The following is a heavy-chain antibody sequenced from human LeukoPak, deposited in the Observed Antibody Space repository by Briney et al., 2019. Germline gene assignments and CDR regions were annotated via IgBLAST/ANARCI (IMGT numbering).Heavy chain of an antibody. CDR3: ARATITMVRGVSNWFDP. V-gene: IGHV7-4-1*02. D-gene: IGHD3-10*01. Sequence: EASVKVSCKASGYTFTSYAMNWVRQAPGQGLEWMGWINTNTGNPTYAQGFTGRFVFSLDTSVSTAYLQISSLKAEDTAVYYCARATITMVRGVSNWFDPWGQGTLVTVSS. CDR1: GYTFTSYA. CDR2: INTNTGNP. J-gene: IGHJ5*02.